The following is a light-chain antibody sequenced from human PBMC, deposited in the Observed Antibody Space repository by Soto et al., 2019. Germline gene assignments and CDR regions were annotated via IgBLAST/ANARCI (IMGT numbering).Light chain of an antibody. CDR1: QSITTW. V-gene: IGKV1-5*01. CDR3: QHYNSHSEA. Sequence: DIQMTQSPSTVSAYVGDSVTITCRASQSITTWLAWYQQRPGKAPKLLIYDVSSLQSRVPSRFSGSGSGTEFTLTISSLQTDDFATYYCQHYNSHSEAVGQGTKVDIK. J-gene: IGKJ1*01. CDR2: DVS.